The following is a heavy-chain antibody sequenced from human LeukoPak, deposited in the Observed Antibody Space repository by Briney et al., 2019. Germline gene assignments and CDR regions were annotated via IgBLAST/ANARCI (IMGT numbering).Heavy chain of an antibody. Sequence: GGSLRLSCAASGFTFSSYGMHWVRQAPGKGLEWVAFIRYDGSNKCYADSVKGRFTIPRDNSKNTLYLQMNSLRAEDTAVYYCAKEDSGSYYYYYYYMDVWGKGTTVTVSS. CDR2: IRYDGSNK. D-gene: IGHD1-26*01. CDR3: AKEDSGSYYYYYYYMDV. V-gene: IGHV3-30*02. J-gene: IGHJ6*03. CDR1: GFTFSSYG.